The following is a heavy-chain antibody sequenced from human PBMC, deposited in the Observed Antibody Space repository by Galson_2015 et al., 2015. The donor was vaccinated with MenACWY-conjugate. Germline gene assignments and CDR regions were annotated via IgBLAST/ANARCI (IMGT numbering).Heavy chain of an antibody. CDR3: ARLGGNYRTTSHFDY. CDR1: GFTFSTYW. Sequence: SLRLSCAASGFTFSTYWMHWVRQAPGKGLVWVSRINSDGRSTSYADSVKGRFTISRDNAKNTLYLQINSLRAEDTAAYYCARLGGNYRTTSHFDYWGQGTLVTVSS. D-gene: IGHD1-26*01. J-gene: IGHJ4*02. V-gene: IGHV3-74*01. CDR2: INSDGRST.